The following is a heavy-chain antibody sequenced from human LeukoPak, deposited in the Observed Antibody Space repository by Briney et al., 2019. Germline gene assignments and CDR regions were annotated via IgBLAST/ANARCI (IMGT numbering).Heavy chain of an antibody. CDR1: GFTFRIYS. CDR2: ISGGSNYI. D-gene: IGHD6-6*01. V-gene: IGHV3-21*06. CDR3: ARVAFSSSVGAFDI. Sequence: GGSLRLSCAASGFTFRIYSMNWVRQAPGKGLEWVASISGGSNYIYYVDSVKGRFTISRDNANNLLNLQMVSLRAEDTAVYYCARVAFSSSVGAFDIWGQGTMVTVSS. J-gene: IGHJ3*02.